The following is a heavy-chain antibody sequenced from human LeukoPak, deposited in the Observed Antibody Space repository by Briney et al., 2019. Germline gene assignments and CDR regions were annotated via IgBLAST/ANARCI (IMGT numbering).Heavy chain of an antibody. J-gene: IGHJ4*02. CDR2: IYYSGST. Sequence: SETLSLTCTVPGGSISTYYWSWIRQPPGKGLEWIGYIYYSGSTYYNPSLKSRVTISVDTSKNQFSLKLSSVTAADTAVYYCARTLYYYDSSGYYYWGQGTLVTVSS. V-gene: IGHV4-59*12. CDR1: GGSISTYY. CDR3: ARTLYYYDSSGYYY. D-gene: IGHD3-22*01.